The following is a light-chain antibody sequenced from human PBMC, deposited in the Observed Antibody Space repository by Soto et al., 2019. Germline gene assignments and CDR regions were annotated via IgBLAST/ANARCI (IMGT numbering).Light chain of an antibody. V-gene: IGKV1-5*01. CDR3: QQYDNVPLT. J-gene: IGKJ4*01. Sequence: DIQMTQSPSSLSASVGDRVTITCRASQSISSSLAWYQQKPQKAPRLLIYDASDLDTGVPSRFSGSGSGTDFALTITSLQPDDFATYYCQQYDNVPLTFGGGTKVEI. CDR1: QSISSS. CDR2: DAS.